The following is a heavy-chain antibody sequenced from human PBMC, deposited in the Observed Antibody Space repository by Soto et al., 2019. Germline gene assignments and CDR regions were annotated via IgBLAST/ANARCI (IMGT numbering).Heavy chain of an antibody. V-gene: IGHV4-59*01. D-gene: IGHD2-21*02. CDR1: GGSISNSY. Sequence: SETLSLTCTVSGGSISNSYCSWIRQSPGKGLEWIGYIYSSGSTNYNPSLKSRVTISVDTSKNQLSLKLSSVTAADTAVYYCARGGGIVVVTAPYDHWGQGTLVTVSS. CDR3: ARGGGIVVVTAPYDH. CDR2: IYSSGST. J-gene: IGHJ4*02.